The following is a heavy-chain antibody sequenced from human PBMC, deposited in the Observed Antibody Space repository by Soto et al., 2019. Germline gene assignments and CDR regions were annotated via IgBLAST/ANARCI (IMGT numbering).Heavy chain of an antibody. CDR1: GYTFTSYA. V-gene: IGHV1-3*01. CDR3: ARSKWELPHWYFDL. CDR2: INAGNGNT. Sequence: GASVKVSCKASGYTFTSYAMHWVRQAPGQRLEWMGWINAGNGNTKYSQKFQGRVTITRDTSASTAYMELSSLRSEDTAVYYCARSKWELPHWYFDLWGRGTLVTVSS. J-gene: IGHJ2*01. D-gene: IGHD1-26*01.